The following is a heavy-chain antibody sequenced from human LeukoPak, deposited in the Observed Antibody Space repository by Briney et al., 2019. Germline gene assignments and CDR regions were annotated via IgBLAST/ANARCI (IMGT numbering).Heavy chain of an antibody. D-gene: IGHD1-26*01. CDR3: ARERSGSYYRWYFDL. CDR1: GGSISNYF. CDR2: VYNGGST. V-gene: IGHV4-59*01. Sequence: PSETLSLTCTVSGGSISNYFWNWIRQSPGKRLEWIGFVYNGGSTNYNPSLKSRVTMSVDTSKNQFSLKMSYVTAADTATYYCARERSGSYYRWYFDLWGRGTLVTVSS. J-gene: IGHJ2*01.